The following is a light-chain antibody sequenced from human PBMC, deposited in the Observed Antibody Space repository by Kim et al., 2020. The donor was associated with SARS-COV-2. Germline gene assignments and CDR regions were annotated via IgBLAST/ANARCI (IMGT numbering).Light chain of an antibody. CDR3: QQRSNWPPWT. J-gene: IGKJ1*01. CDR2: DAS. Sequence: LSPGERATLSCRASQSVSSYLAWYQQKPGQAPRLLIYDASNRATGIPARFSGSGSGTVFTLTISSLEPEDFAVYYCQQRSNWPPWTFGQGTKVEI. CDR1: QSVSSY. V-gene: IGKV3-11*01.